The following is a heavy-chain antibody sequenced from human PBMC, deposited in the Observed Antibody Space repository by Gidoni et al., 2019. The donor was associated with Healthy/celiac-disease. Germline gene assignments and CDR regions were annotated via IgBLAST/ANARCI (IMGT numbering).Heavy chain of an antibody. CDR3: ASSLSVGSGSYGFADLDY. D-gene: IGHD3-10*01. CDR1: GGSISSYS. J-gene: IGHJ4*02. CDR2: IYYSGST. V-gene: IGHV4-59*01. Sequence: QVQLQESGPGLVKPSETLSLTCTVSGGSISSYSWRWIRQPPGKGLEWIGYIYYSGSTNYNPSLKSRVTISVDTSKNQFSLKLSSVTAADTAVYYCASSLSVGSGSYGFADLDYWGQGTLVTVSS.